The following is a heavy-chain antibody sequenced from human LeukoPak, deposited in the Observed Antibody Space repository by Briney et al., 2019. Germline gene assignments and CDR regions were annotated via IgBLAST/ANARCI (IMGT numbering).Heavy chain of an antibody. Sequence: SETLSLTCAVYGGSFSGYCWSWIRQPPGKGLEWIGEINHSGSTNCNPSLKSRVSISVDSSKNQFSLKVSSVTAADTAVYYCARGSDTAAGLYWGQGTLVTVSS. J-gene: IGHJ4*02. D-gene: IGHD6-13*01. CDR1: GGSFSGYC. V-gene: IGHV4-34*01. CDR3: ARGSDTAAGLY. CDR2: INHSGST.